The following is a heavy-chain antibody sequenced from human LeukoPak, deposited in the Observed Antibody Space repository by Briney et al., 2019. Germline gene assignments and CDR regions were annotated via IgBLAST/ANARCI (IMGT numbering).Heavy chain of an antibody. CDR1: GYTFTRYG. V-gene: IGHV1-18*01. Sequence: GASVRVSCKASGYTFTRYGISWVRQAPGQGLEWMGWISAYNGNTNYAQKLQGRVTMTTDTSTSTAYMELRSLRSDDTAVYYCARVAVAAYAGDYWGQGTLVNVSS. J-gene: IGHJ4*02. CDR3: ARVAVAAYAGDY. D-gene: IGHD6-19*01. CDR2: ISAYNGNT.